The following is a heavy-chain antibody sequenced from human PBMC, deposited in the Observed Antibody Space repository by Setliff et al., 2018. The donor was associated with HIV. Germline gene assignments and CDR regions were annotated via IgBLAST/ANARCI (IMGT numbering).Heavy chain of an antibody. CDR1: GGSISAYF. CDR2: IYSGGST. V-gene: IGHV4-4*07. CDR3: ARSPELGMTLNQPYCDS. D-gene: IGHD1-20*01. J-gene: IGHJ4*02. Sequence: PSETLSLTCTVSGGSISAYFWTWIRQPAGKGLEWIGRIYSGGSTNYNPSLNSRVTMSVDTSKNQFSLKLNSVTAADTAVYYCARSPELGMTLNQPYCDSWGQGTLVTVPQ.